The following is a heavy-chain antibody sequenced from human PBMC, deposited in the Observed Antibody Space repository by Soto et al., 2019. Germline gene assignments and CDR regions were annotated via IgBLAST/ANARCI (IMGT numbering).Heavy chain of an antibody. CDR2: IYYSGST. CDR1: GGSISSSSYY. D-gene: IGHD1-20*01. CDR3: ARQVITGIKLDY. Sequence: QLQLQESGPGLVKPSETLSLTCTVSGGSISSSSYYWGWIRQPPGKGLEWIGSIYYSGSTYYNPSLKSRVTISVDTSKNQFSLKLSSVTAADTAVYYCARQVITGIKLDYWGQGTLVTVSS. J-gene: IGHJ4*02. V-gene: IGHV4-39*01.